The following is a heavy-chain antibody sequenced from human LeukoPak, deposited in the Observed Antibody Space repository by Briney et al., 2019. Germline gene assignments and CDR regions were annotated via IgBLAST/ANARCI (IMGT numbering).Heavy chain of an antibody. CDR1: GFTVSSNY. J-gene: IGHJ4*02. CDR3: ARDREYDSWSGYFYN. Sequence: PGGSLRLSCAASGFTVSSNYMSWVRQAPGKGLEWVSVIYSGGSTYYADSVKGRFTISRDNSKNTLYLQMNSLRAEDTAVYYCARDREYDSWSGYFYNWGQGTLVTVSS. V-gene: IGHV3-66*02. D-gene: IGHD3-3*01. CDR2: IYSGGST.